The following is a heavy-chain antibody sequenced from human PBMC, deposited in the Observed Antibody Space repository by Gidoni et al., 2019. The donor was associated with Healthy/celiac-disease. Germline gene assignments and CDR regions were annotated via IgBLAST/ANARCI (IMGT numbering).Heavy chain of an antibody. D-gene: IGHD2-15*01. J-gene: IGHJ5*02. Sequence: QVQLQASGPGLVKPSETLSLTCTVPGGSIGSYYWSWIRQPAGKGLEWIGRIYTSGSTNYNPSLKSRVTMSVDTSKNQFSLKLSSVTAADTAVYYCARVVVVAATPWFDPWGQGTLVTVSS. V-gene: IGHV4-4*07. CDR1: GGSIGSYY. CDR2: IYTSGST. CDR3: ARVVVVAATPWFDP.